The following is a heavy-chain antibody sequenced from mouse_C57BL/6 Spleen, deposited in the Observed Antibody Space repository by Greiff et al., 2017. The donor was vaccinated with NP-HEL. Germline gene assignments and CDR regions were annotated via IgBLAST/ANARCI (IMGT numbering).Heavy chain of an antibody. V-gene: IGHV3-6*01. CDR2: ISYDGSN. J-gene: IGHJ2*01. CDR3: ARGDSNYFDY. D-gene: IGHD2-5*01. CDR1: GYSITSGYY. Sequence: DVQLQESGPGLVKPSQSLSLTCSVTGYSITSGYYWNWIRQFPGNKLEWMGYISYDGSNNYNPSLKNRISITRDTSKNQFFLKLNSVTTEDTATYYCARGDSNYFDYWGQGTTLTVSS.